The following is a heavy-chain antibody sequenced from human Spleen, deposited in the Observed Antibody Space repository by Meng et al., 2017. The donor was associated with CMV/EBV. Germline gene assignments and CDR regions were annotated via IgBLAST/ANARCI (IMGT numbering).Heavy chain of an antibody. V-gene: IGHV1-2*02. J-gene: IGHJ6*02. Sequence: ASVKVSCKASGYTFTAYYMHWVRQAPGQGLEWMGWINPNSGGTNYAQKFQGRVTMTRDTSISTAYMELSRLRSDDTAVYYCAREKGGATVQTYYYYGMDVWGQGTTVTVSS. CDR1: GYTFTAYY. CDR3: AREKGGATVQTYYYYGMDV. CDR2: INPNSGGT. D-gene: IGHD4-11*01.